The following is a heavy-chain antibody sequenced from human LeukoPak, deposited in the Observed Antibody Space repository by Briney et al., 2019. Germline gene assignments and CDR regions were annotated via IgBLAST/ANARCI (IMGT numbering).Heavy chain of an antibody. CDR2: IYLRDSDT. J-gene: IGHJ4*02. CDR1: GYSLNNFW. CDR3: ARSIAVDGRGYFDY. D-gene: IGHD6-13*01. V-gene: IGHV5-51*01. Sequence: GESLKISCKASGYSLNNFWIGWVRQMPGKGLEWMGMIYLRDSDTRYSPSFRGHVTFSADKSIGTAFLQWSSLKASDIAMYYCARSIAVDGRGYFDYWGQGTLVTVSS.